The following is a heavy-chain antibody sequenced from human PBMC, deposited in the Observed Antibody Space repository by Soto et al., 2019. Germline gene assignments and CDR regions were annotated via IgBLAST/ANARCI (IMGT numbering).Heavy chain of an antibody. V-gene: IGHV4-34*01. CDR1: GGSFSGYY. CDR2: INHSGST. D-gene: IGHD3-16*01. CDR3: ARGRLGSPGGFDY. J-gene: IGHJ4*02. Sequence: ETLSLTCAVYGGSFSGYYWSWIRQPPGKGLEWIGEINHSGSTNYNPSLKSRVTISVDTSKNQFSLKLSSVTAADTAVYYCARGRLGSPGGFDYWGQGTLVTVSS.